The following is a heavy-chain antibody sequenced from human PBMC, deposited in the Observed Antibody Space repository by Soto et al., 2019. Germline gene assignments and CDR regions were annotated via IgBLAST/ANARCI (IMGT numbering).Heavy chain of an antibody. Sequence: GGSLRLSCAASGFSFTNFAMSWVRQAPGKGLEWVSSISVGGHSRNYADSVRGRFTVSTDNSKNTLFLQMNTLRAEDTAIYYRATVARSGWEFEYWGQGTLVTFSS. CDR1: GFSFTNFA. CDR3: ATVARSGWEFEY. D-gene: IGHD6-19*01. CDR2: ISVGGHSR. V-gene: IGHV3-23*01. J-gene: IGHJ4*02.